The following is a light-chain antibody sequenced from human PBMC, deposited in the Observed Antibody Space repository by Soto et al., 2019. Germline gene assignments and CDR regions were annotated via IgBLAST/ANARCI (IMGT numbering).Light chain of an antibody. CDR2: AYT. V-gene: IGLV1-40*01. CDR1: NSNIGAGYD. Sequence: QSVLTQPPSVSGAPGQRVTISCTGSNSNIGAGYDLHWYQQFPGAAPKLLIFAYTNRPSGVPDRLSGSKSGTSASLAITGLQADDEADYYCQSFDSSLTAWVFGGGTKLTVL. J-gene: IGLJ3*02. CDR3: QSFDSSLTAWV.